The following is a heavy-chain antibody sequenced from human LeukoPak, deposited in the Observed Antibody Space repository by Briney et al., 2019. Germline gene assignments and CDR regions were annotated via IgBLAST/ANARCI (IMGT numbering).Heavy chain of an antibody. CDR3: ARVGRSYYYYYYMDV. CDR1: GGSFSGYY. V-gene: IGHV4-34*01. J-gene: IGHJ6*03. D-gene: IGHD3-10*01. CDR2: INHSGST. Sequence: PSETLSLTCAVYGGSFSGYYWSWIRQPPGKGLEWIGEINHSGSTNYNPSLKSRVTISVDTSKNQFSLKLSSVTAADTGVYYCARVGRSYYYYYYMDVWGKGTTVTVSS.